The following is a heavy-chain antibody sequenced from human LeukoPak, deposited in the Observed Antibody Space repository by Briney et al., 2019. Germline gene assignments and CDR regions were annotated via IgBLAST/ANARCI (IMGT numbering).Heavy chain of an antibody. D-gene: IGHD3-9*01. V-gene: IGHV3-23*01. CDR1: GFTFSSYA. CDR3: ATTGYSDYYYYYMDV. J-gene: IGHJ6*03. CDR2: ISGSGGST. Sequence: GGSLRLSYAASGFTFSSYAMSWVRQAPGKGLEWVSAISGSGGSTYYADSVRGRFTISRDNSKNTLYLQMNSLRAEDTAVYYCATTGYSDYYYYYMDVWGKGTTVTVSS.